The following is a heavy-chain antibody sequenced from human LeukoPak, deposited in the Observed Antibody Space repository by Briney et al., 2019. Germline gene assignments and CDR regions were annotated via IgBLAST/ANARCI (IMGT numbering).Heavy chain of an antibody. CDR2: ITSKGYGGTT. J-gene: IGHJ4*02. D-gene: IGHD1-1*01. V-gene: IGHV3-49*03. CDR3: SRAIGIEVGTWYFDY. Sequence: GGSLRLSCTASGFSFGDYVMSWFRQAPGKGPEWVGFITSKGYGGTTEYAAPVKGRFTISRDDSKSIAYLQMNSLKIEDTGVYHCSRAIGIEVGTWYFDYWGQGALVTVSS. CDR1: GFSFGDYV.